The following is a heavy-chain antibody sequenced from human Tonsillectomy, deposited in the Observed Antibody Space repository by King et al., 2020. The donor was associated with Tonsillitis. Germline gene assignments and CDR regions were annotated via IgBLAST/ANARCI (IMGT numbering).Heavy chain of an antibody. D-gene: IGHD2-2*01. Sequence: VQLQQWGAGLLKPSETLSLTCAVYGVSFSGYYWSWIRQPPGKGLEGIGEINHSGSTNYNPSLKSRVTISVDTSKNQLSLKLSSLTAADTAVYYCARQGCSSTSCYEAWFDPWGQGTLVTVSS. CDR2: INHSGST. J-gene: IGHJ5*02. CDR1: GVSFSGYY. V-gene: IGHV4-34*01. CDR3: ARQGCSSTSCYEAWFDP.